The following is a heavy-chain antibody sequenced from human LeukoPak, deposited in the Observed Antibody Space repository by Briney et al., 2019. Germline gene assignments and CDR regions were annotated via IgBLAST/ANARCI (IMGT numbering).Heavy chain of an antibody. CDR2: IIPIFGTA. D-gene: IGHD2-15*01. CDR1: GGTFSSYA. CDR3: ARAYCSGGSCYETNSDNWFDP. Sequence: ASVKVSCKASGGTFSSYAISWVRQAPGQGLEWMGGIIPIFGTANYAQKFQGRVTITADESTSTAYMELSSLRSEDTAVYYCARAYCSGGSCYETNSDNWFDPWGQGTLVTVSS. J-gene: IGHJ5*02. V-gene: IGHV1-69*13.